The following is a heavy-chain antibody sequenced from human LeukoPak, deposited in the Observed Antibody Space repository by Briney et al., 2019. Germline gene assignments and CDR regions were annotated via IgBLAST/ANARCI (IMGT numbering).Heavy chain of an antibody. Sequence: ASVKVSCKASGYTFTSYDINWVRRATGQGLEWMGWMNPNSGNTGYAQKFQGRVTMTRNTSISTAYMELSTLRSEDTAVYYCARGLLDSNWFDPWGQGTLVTVSS. V-gene: IGHV1-8*01. J-gene: IGHJ5*02. CDR2: MNPNSGNT. CDR1: GYTFTSYD. CDR3: ARGLLDSNWFDP. D-gene: IGHD2-15*01.